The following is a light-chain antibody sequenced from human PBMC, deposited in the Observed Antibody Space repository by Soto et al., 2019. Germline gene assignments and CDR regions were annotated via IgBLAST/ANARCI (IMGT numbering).Light chain of an antibody. V-gene: IGLV2-18*02. J-gene: IGLJ1*01. CDR2: DVT. CDR1: SSDVGNSNG. CDR3: SSYTSSSTYV. Sequence: QSVLTQPPSVSGSPGQSVAISCTGTSSDVGNSNGVSWYQQAPGTAPKLMIYDVTNRPSGVPDRFSGSKSGNTASLTISGLQAEDEADYSCSSYTSSSTYVFGTGTKVTVL.